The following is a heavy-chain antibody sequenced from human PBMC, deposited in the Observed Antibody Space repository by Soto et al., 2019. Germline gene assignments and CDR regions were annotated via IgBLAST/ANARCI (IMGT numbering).Heavy chain of an antibody. CDR1: GFSFSSYA. V-gene: IGHV3-23*01. CDR3: AKDPHRKVIGGSSSSLSRILAGENWFDP. D-gene: IGHD6-6*01. CDR2: ISGSGGST. Sequence: PGGSLRLSCAASGFSFSSYAMSWVRQAPGKGLEWVSAISGSGGSTYYADSVKGRFTISRDNSKNTLYLQMNSLRAEDTAVYYCAKDPHRKVIGGSSSSLSRILAGENWFDPWGQGTLVTVSS. J-gene: IGHJ5*02.